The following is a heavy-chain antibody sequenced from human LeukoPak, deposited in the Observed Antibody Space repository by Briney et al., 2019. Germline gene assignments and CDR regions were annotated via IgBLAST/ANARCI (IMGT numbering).Heavy chain of an antibody. J-gene: IGHJ4*02. CDR3: ARWESGSYLIFDY. D-gene: IGHD1-26*01. CDR2: ITGSSSNI. Sequence: GGSLRLSCAASGFTFSSYAMSWVRQAPGQGLEWVSYITGSSSNIYYADSVKGRFTISRDNAQNSLYLQMNSLRDEDTAVYYCARWESGSYLIFDYWGQGTLVTVSS. CDR1: GFTFSSYA. V-gene: IGHV3-48*02.